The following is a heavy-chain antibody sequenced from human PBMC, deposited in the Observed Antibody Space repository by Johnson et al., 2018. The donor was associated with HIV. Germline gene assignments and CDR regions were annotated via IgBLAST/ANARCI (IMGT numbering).Heavy chain of an antibody. Sequence: EVQLVESGGGVVQPGRSLRLSCAASGFTFSSYAMSWVRQAPGKGLEWVSAISGSGGSTYYADSVKGRFTISRDNSKNTLYLQMNSLRVEDTAVYYCAKDSERITIFGVVIEFNTNDAFDIWGQGTMVTVSS. CDR1: GFTFSSYA. CDR3: AKDSERITIFGVVIEFNTNDAFDI. D-gene: IGHD3-3*01. J-gene: IGHJ3*02. CDR2: ISGSGGST. V-gene: IGHV3-23*04.